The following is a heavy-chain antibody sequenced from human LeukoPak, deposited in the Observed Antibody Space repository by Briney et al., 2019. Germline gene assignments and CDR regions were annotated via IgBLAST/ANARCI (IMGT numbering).Heavy chain of an antibody. CDR1: GYTFTSYS. Sequence: VASVKVSCKASGYTFTSYSISWVRQAPGQGLEWMGWISPYNGNTNYAPKLQGRVTVTTDTATSTAYMGLTSLTSDDTAVYYCARDRQCGYWGQGTLVTVSS. CDR2: ISPYNGNT. D-gene: IGHD2-21*01. CDR3: ARDRQCGY. V-gene: IGHV1-18*01. J-gene: IGHJ4*02.